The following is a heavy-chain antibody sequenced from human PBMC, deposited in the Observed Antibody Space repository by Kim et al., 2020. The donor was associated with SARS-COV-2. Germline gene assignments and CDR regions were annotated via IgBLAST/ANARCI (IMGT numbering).Heavy chain of an antibody. CDR3: ARGLVGYSSGWSHRSDYGMDV. Sequence: SETLSLTCAVSGDSINSNNYYWSWIRQPAGKGLEWIGLIYTSGSANYNPSLNSRATISVDTSRNQFSLKLSFVTAADTAVYYCARGLVGYSSGWSHRSDYGMDVWGQGTTVTVSS. CDR2: IYTSGSA. J-gene: IGHJ6*02. D-gene: IGHD6-19*01. V-gene: IGHV4-61*02. CDR1: GDSINSNNYY.